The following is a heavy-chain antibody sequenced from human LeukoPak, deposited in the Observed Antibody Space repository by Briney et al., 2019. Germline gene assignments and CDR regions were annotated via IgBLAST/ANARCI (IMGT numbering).Heavy chain of an antibody. Sequence: GGSLRLSCAASGFTFSSYAMSWIRQAPGKGLEWVSAISGSGGSTYYADSVKGRFTISRDNSKNTLYLQMNSLRAEDTAVYYCAKDLWGASYHYWGQGTLVTVSS. J-gene: IGHJ4*02. CDR2: ISGSGGST. CDR3: AKDLWGASYHY. D-gene: IGHD3-16*02. CDR1: GFTFSSYA. V-gene: IGHV3-23*01.